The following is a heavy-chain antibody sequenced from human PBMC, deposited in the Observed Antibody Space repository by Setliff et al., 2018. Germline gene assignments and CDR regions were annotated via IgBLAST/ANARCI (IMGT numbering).Heavy chain of an antibody. D-gene: IGHD3-22*01. Sequence: PGESLKISCKGSGYSFTSYWIGWVRQMPGKGLEWMGIIYPGDSDTRYSPSFQGQVTISADKSISTAYLQWSSLKASDTAMYYCARRARGYYYDSSGYYRASPGYYYMDVWGKGATGTVSS. CDR3: ARRARGYYYDSSGYYRASPGYYYMDV. CDR1: GYSFTSYW. CDR2: IYPGDSDT. V-gene: IGHV5-51*01. J-gene: IGHJ6*03.